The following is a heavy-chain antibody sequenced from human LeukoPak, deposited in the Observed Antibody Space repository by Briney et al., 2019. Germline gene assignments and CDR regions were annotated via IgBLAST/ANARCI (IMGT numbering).Heavy chain of an antibody. CDR2: MYYSGST. CDR3: ARHFWQNYDAFDI. D-gene: IGHD3-3*01. J-gene: IGHJ3*02. CDR1: GGSISSSYFY. Sequence: SETLSLTCTVSGGSISSSYFYWDWIRQPPGKGLEWIGSMYYSGSTYYNPSLKSRVTISVDTSKNQFSLKLSSVTAADTAVYYCARHFWQNYDAFDIWGQGTMVTVSP. V-gene: IGHV4-39*01.